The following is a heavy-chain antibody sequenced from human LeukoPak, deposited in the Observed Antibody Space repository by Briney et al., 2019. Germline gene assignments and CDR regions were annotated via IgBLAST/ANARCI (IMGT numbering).Heavy chain of an antibody. CDR2: INTRNGNA. V-gene: IGHV1-18*01. D-gene: IGHD3-16*01. CDR1: GYTFTTYE. CDR3: ARNHLGLGL. J-gene: IGHJ4*02. Sequence: GASVRLSCMASGYTFTTYEIIWVRQAPGQGLEWMGWINTRNGNANYAHQLQGRVTMTTDTSTSTSYMELASLRFDDTAIYYCARNHLGLGLWGQGTLVTVSS.